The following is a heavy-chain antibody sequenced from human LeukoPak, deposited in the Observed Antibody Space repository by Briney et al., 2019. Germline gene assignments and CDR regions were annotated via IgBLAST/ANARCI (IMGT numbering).Heavy chain of an antibody. Sequence: GRSLRLSCAASKFTFSSYGMHWVRQAPGKGLEWVAVISYDGSNKYYADSVKGRFTISRDNSKNTLYLQMNSLRAEDTAVYYCARKWELLTPPDYWGQGTLVTVSS. V-gene: IGHV3-30*03. CDR1: KFTFSSYG. J-gene: IGHJ4*02. D-gene: IGHD1-26*01. CDR3: ARKWELLTPPDY. CDR2: ISYDGSNK.